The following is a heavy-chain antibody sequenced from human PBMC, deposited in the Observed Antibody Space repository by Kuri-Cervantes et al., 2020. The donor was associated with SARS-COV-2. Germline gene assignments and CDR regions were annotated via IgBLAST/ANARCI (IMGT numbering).Heavy chain of an antibody. CDR3: ARGIVSSYNWFDP. V-gene: IGHV4-30-4*08. CDR2: IHYSGST. Sequence: SETLSLTCTVSGGSISSSSYYWGWIRQPPGKGLEWIGYIHYSGSTYYNPSLKSRVTISVDTSKNQFSLKLSSVTAADTAVYYCARGIVSSYNWFDPWGQGTLVTVSS. CDR1: GGSISSSSYY. J-gene: IGHJ5*02. D-gene: IGHD6-13*01.